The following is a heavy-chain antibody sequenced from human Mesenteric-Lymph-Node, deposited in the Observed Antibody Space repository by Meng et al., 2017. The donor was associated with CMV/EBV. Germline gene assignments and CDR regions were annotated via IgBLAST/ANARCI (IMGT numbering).Heavy chain of an antibody. Sequence: GGSLRLSCAASGFTFSSYSMNWVLQAPGKGLEWVSSISSSSSYIYYADSVKGRFTISRDNAKNSLYLQMNSLRAEDTAVYYCARAGGGYFDYWGQGTLVTVSS. J-gene: IGHJ4*02. CDR2: ISSSSSYI. CDR1: GFTFSSYS. CDR3: ARAGGGYFDY. V-gene: IGHV3-21*01. D-gene: IGHD3-10*01.